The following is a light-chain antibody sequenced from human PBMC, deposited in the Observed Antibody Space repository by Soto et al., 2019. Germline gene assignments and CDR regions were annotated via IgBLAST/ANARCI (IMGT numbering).Light chain of an antibody. CDR1: SSDVGSYNL. J-gene: IGLJ2*01. CDR2: EGS. Sequence: QYALTQPASVSGSPGQSITISCTGTSSDVGSYNLVSWYQQHPGKAPKLMIYEGSKRPSGVSNRFSGSKSGNTASLTISGLQAEDEADYYCCSYAGSSTVVIGGGTKVTVL. V-gene: IGLV2-23*01. CDR3: CSYAGSSTVV.